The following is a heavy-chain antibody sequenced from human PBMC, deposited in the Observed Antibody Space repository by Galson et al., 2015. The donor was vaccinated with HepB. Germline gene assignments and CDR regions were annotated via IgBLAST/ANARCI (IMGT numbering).Heavy chain of an antibody. V-gene: IGHV1-3*01. CDR3: ARDNRLVIIPTYYGMDV. CDR2: INAGNGNT. J-gene: IGHJ6*02. CDR1: GYTFTSYA. D-gene: IGHD3-9*01. Sequence: SVKVSCKASGYTFTSYAMHWVRQAPGQRLEWMGWINAGNGNTKYSQKFQGRVTITRDTSASTAYMELSSLRSEDTAVYYCARDNRLVIIPTYYGMDVWGQGTTVTVSS.